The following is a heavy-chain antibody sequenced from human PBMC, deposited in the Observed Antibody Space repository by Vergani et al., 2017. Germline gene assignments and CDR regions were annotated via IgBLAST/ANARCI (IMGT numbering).Heavy chain of an antibody. CDR3: ARMGIAAAGDFDY. V-gene: IGHV3-66*01. D-gene: IGHD6-13*01. CDR1: GFTFSSYS. J-gene: IGHJ4*02. CDR2: IYSGGST. Sequence: EVQLVESGGGLVKPGGSLRLSCAASGFTFSSYSMNWVRQAPGKGLEWVSVIYSGGSTYYADSVKGRFTISRDNSKNRLYLQMNSLRAEDTAVYYCARMGIAAAGDFDYWGQGTLVTVSS.